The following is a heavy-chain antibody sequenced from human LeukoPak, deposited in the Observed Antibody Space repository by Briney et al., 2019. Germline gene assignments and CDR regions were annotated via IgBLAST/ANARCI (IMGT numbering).Heavy chain of an antibody. J-gene: IGHJ5*02. CDR1: GGSFSGYY. CDR3: ARPSDDSGPS. V-gene: IGHV4-34*01. CDR2: INHSGST. Sequence: SETLSLTCAVYGGSFSGYYWSWIRQPPGKGLEWIGEINHSGSTNYNPSLKSRVTISVDTSKNQFSLKLSSVTAADTAVYYCARPSDDSGPSWGQGTLVTVSS. D-gene: IGHD3-22*01.